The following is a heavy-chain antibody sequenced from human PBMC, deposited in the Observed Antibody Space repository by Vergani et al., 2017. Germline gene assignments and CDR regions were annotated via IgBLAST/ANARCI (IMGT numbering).Heavy chain of an antibody. CDR2: ISGSGERT. J-gene: IGHJ4*02. V-gene: IGHV3-23*01. CDR3: AKDYSSSWTTFDY. Sequence: EVQLLESGGGLVQPGGSLTLSCAASGFTFRTYAMSWVRQAPGKGLEWVSGISGSGERTSYTDSVKGRFSISRDNSKNTLYLQMNSLRAEDTAVYYCAKDYSSSWTTFDYWGQGTLVTASS. CDR1: GFTFRTYA. D-gene: IGHD6-13*01.